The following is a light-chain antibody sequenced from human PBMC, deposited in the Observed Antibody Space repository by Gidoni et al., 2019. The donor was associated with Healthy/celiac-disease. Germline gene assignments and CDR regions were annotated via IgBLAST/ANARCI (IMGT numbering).Light chain of an antibody. CDR2: DAS. J-gene: IGKJ5*01. V-gene: IGKV3-11*01. CDR1: QSVSSY. CDR3: QQRSNWPPGVT. Sequence: ETVLTQSPATLSLSPGERATLSCRASQSVSSYLAWYQQKPGQAPRLLIYDASNRATGIPARFSGSGSGTDFTLTISSLVPEDFAVYYCQQRSNWPPGVTFGQXTRLEIK.